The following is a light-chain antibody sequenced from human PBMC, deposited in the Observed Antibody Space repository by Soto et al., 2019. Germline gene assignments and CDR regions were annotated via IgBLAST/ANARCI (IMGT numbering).Light chain of an antibody. Sequence: QYALTQPASVSGSPGQSITISCTGTSSDVGGYNYVSWYQHHPGKAPKLMIYEVSNRPSGVSNRFSGSKSGNTASLTISGLQAEDEADYYCSSYTSRTPCVFGTGTKLTVL. CDR2: EVS. CDR1: SSDVGGYNY. J-gene: IGLJ1*01. V-gene: IGLV2-14*01. CDR3: SSYTSRTPCV.